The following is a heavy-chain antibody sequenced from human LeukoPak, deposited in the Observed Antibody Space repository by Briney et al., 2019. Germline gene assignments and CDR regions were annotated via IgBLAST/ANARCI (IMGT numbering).Heavy chain of an antibody. Sequence: GGSLRLSCAASGFTFSSYWMHWVRQAPGKGLEWVSRVSSEGKSTSFADSVKGRFTISRDNAKNTLYLQMSGLRAGDTAVYYCARGPEMTFYYFDSWGQGTLVTVSS. D-gene: IGHD2/OR15-2a*01. CDR1: GFTFSSYW. CDR3: ARGPEMTFYYFDS. J-gene: IGHJ4*02. CDR2: VSSEGKST. V-gene: IGHV3-74*01.